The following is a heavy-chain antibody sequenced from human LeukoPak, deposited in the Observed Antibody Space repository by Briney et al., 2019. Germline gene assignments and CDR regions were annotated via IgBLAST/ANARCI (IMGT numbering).Heavy chain of an antibody. D-gene: IGHD4-17*01. V-gene: IGHV4-61*02. CDR2: IYTTGSTTGSA. Sequence: SETLSLTCTVSGGSVSSGSYYWNWIRQPAGKGLEWIGRIYTTGSTTGSATYNPSLKSRVTMSIDTSKNQFSLKLSSVTAADTAVYYCARATVTTPPNWFDPWGQGTLVTVSS. CDR1: GGSVSSGSYY. CDR3: ARATVTTPPNWFDP. J-gene: IGHJ5*02.